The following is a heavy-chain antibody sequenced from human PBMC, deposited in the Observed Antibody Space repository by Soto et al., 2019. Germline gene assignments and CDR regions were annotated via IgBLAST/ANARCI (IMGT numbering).Heavy chain of an antibody. J-gene: IGHJ4*02. CDR3: AGDRGAMSWRHRYFDH. V-gene: IGHV1-69*01. Sequence: QVQLVQSGAEVKKPGSSVKVSCKASGGTFSSYAISWVRQAPGQGLEWMGGIIPIFGTANYAQKFQGRVTISAEESTSTGYMELSRLRSEDTGVYYWAGDRGAMSWRHRYFDHWGQGTLVTVSS. D-gene: IGHD3-10*01. CDR2: IIPIFGTA. CDR1: GGTFSSYA.